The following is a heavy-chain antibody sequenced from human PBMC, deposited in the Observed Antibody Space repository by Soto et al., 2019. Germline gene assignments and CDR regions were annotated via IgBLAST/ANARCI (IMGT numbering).Heavy chain of an antibody. CDR2: FDPEDGET. J-gene: IGHJ4*02. V-gene: IGHV1-24*01. D-gene: IGHD2-15*01. CDR1: GYTLTELS. CDR3: ATGLIQPYCSGGSCYDPSYYFDY. Sequence: ASVKVSCKVSGYTLTELSMHWVRQAPGKGLEWMGGFDPEDGETIYAQKFQGRVTMTEDTSTDTAYMELSSLRSEDTAVYYCATGLIQPYCSGGSCYDPSYYFDYWGQGTLVTVSS.